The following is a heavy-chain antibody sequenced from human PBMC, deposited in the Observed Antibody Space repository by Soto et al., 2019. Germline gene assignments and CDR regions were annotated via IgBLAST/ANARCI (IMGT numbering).Heavy chain of an antibody. D-gene: IGHD3-10*01. J-gene: IGHJ6*02. V-gene: IGHV3-48*03. CDR3: VRDTGAMDV. Sequence: GGSLRLSCAASGFTFSNYDMNWVRQAPGKGLEWISRINTGGGSVYYADSVRCRFTISRDNAKNSLFLQINSLTAADTAVYYCVRDTGAMDVCGQGTTVTVSS. CDR2: INTGGGSV. CDR1: GFTFSNYD.